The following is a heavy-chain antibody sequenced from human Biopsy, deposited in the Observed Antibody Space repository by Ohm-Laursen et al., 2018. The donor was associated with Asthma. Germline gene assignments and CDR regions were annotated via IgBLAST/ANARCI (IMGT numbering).Heavy chain of an antibody. CDR2: IYSGGTS. V-gene: IGHV3-53*01. D-gene: IGHD6-19*01. Sequence: LRLSCTASGFTVSRDHMFWVRQAPGKGPEWVSVIYSGGTSDTADSVRGRFTISRDFYKNTLYLQMDSLRAEDTAVYYCARGDSSGWSHYYFDYWGQGTLVTVSS. CDR3: ARGDSSGWSHYYFDY. J-gene: IGHJ4*02. CDR1: GFTVSRDH.